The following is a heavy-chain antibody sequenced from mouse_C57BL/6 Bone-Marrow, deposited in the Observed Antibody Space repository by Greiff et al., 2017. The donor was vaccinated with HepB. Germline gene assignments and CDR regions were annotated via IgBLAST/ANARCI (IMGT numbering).Heavy chain of an antibody. D-gene: IGHD2-2*01. CDR1: GYAFSSSW. V-gene: IGHV1-82*01. CDR3: AREGGLRRAFDY. Sequence: VKLMESGPELVKPGASVKISCKASGYAFSSSWMNWVKQRPGKGLEWIGRIYPGDGDTNYNGKFKGKATLTADKSSSTAYMQLSSLTSEDSAVYFCAREGGLRRAFDYWGQGTTLTVSS. CDR2: IYPGDGDT. J-gene: IGHJ2*01.